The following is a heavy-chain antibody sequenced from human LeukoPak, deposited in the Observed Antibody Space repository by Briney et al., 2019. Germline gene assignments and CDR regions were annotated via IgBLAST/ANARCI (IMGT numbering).Heavy chain of an antibody. D-gene: IGHD6-13*01. CDR2: ISYDGSNR. V-gene: IGHV3-30*03. Sequence: GGSLRLSCAASGFTFSRYGMHWVRQAPGKGLEWVAVISYDGSNRYYADSVKGRFTISRDNSKNTLYLQMNSLRTEDTAVYYCVRLTAAGRRTDFDYWGQGTLVTVSS. CDR3: VRLTAAGRRTDFDY. CDR1: GFTFSRYG. J-gene: IGHJ4*02.